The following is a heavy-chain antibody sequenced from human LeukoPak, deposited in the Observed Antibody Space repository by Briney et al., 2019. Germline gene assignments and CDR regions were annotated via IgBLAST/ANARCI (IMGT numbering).Heavy chain of an antibody. CDR2: ISGSGGST. J-gene: IGHJ5*02. CDR1: GFTFSSYA. CDR3: AKDAVAPQYYDILTSYYRFNWFDP. Sequence: PGGSLRLSCAASGFTFSSYAMSWVRQAPGKGLEWVSAISGSGGSTYYADSVKGRFTISRDNSKNTLYLQMNSLRAEDTAVYYCAKDAVAPQYYDILTSYYRFNWFDPWGQGTLVTVSS. V-gene: IGHV3-23*01. D-gene: IGHD3-9*01.